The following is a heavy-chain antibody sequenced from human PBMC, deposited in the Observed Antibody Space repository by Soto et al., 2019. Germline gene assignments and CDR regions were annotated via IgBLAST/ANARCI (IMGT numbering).Heavy chain of an antibody. CDR2: ISSSSSYI. D-gene: IGHD3-22*01. CDR3: ASHPRDSSGYWYYFDY. CDR1: GFTFSSYS. J-gene: IGHJ4*02. V-gene: IGHV3-21*01. Sequence: EVQLVESGGGLVKPGGSLRLSCAASGFTFSSYSMNWVRQAPGKGLEWVPSISSSSSYIYYADSVKGRFTSSRDNAKNSLYLQMNSLRAEDTAVYYCASHPRDSSGYWYYFDYWGQGTLVTVSS.